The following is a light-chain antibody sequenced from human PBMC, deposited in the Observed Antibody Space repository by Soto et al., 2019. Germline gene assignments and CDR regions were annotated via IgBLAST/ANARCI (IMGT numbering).Light chain of an antibody. CDR2: DAS. CDR1: RDIDNY. CDR3: QHYDDLIT. Sequence: DIQLTQSPSSLSASVGDRVSITCQGSRDIDNYLNWYQQKPGKAPVLLITDASNLETGVPSRFSGRGYGTDFTFTITTLQPEDFPTYYCQHYDDLITFGGGTKLEIK. V-gene: IGKV1-33*01. J-gene: IGKJ4*01.